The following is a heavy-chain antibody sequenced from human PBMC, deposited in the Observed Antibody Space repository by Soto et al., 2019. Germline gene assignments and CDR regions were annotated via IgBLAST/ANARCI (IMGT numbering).Heavy chain of an antibody. J-gene: IGHJ6*02. D-gene: IGHD3-3*01. Sequence: SETLSLTCTVSGGSISSSSYDWGWIRQPPGKGLEWIGSIYYSGSTYYNPSLKSRVTISVDTSKNQFSLKLSSVTAADTAVYYCARRGFWSGYSYYYYGMDVWGQGTTVTVSS. CDR1: GGSISSSSYD. CDR2: IYYSGST. V-gene: IGHV4-39*01. CDR3: ARRGFWSGYSYYYYGMDV.